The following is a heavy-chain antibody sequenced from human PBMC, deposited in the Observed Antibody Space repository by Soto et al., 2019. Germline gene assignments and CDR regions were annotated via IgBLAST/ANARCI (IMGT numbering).Heavy chain of an antibody. CDR2: IIPILGIA. J-gene: IGHJ4*02. Sequence: QVQLVQSGAEVKKPGSSVKVSCKASGGTFSSYTISWVRQAPGQGLEWMGRIIPILGIANYAQKFQGRVTITADKSTSTAYMELSSLRSEDTAVYYCVHDGSGSPGGYWGQGTLVTVSS. CDR1: GGTFSSYT. V-gene: IGHV1-69*02. D-gene: IGHD3-10*01. CDR3: VHDGSGSPGGY.